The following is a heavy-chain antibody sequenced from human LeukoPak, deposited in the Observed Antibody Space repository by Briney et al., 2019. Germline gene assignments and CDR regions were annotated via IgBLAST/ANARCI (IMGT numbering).Heavy chain of an antibody. CDR1: GFTFSSNY. Sequence: GGSLRLSCAASGFTFSSNYMSWVRQAPGKGLEWVSVIYSGGSTYYADSVKGRFTISRDNAKNSLYLQMNSLRAEDTAVYYCVRDRLGGYSSSSGLSYWGQGTLVTVSS. D-gene: IGHD6-6*01. CDR3: VRDRLGGYSSSSGLSY. V-gene: IGHV3-53*01. J-gene: IGHJ4*02. CDR2: IYSGGST.